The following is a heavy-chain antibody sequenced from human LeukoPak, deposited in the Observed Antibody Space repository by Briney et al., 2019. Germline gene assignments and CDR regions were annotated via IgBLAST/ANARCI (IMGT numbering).Heavy chain of an antibody. CDR1: GFTSSSYG. Sequence: GGSLRLSCAASGFTSSSYGMHWVRQAPGKGLEWVAAISYDGSNKYYADSVKGRFAISRDNSKNTLYLQMNSLRAEDTAVYYCVLGHYGGCFHYWGQGTLVTVSS. CDR2: ISYDGSNK. J-gene: IGHJ4*02. V-gene: IGHV3-30*03. CDR3: VLGHYGGCFHY. D-gene: IGHD4-23*01.